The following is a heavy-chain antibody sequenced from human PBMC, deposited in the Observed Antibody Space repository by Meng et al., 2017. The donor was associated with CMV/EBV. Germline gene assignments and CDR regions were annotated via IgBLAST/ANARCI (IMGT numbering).Heavy chain of an antibody. J-gene: IGHJ4*02. D-gene: IGHD2-2*02. V-gene: IGHV3-23*01. Sequence: GESLKISCAASGFTFSSYAMSWVRPAPGKGLEWVSAISGSGGSTYYADSVKGRFTISRDNSKNTLYLQMNSLRAEDTAVYYCSKDRCSSTSCYTDLPYWGQGTLVTVSS. CDR1: GFTFSSYA. CDR2: ISGSGGST. CDR3: SKDRCSSTSCYTDLPY.